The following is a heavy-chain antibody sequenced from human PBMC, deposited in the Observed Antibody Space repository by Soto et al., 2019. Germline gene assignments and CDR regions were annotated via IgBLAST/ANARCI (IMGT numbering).Heavy chain of an antibody. CDR3: ARDLSRYCSSTSCHQLDY. J-gene: IGHJ4*02. CDR1: GFTYSSYG. V-gene: IGHV3-33*01. CDR2: IWYDGSNK. Sequence: GGALRLSCAASGFTYSSYGMHWVRQAPGKGLEWVAVIWYDGSNKYYADSVKGRFTISRDNSKNTLYLQMNSLRAEDTAVYYCARDLSRYCSSTSCHQLDYWGQGTLDPVSS. D-gene: IGHD2-2*01.